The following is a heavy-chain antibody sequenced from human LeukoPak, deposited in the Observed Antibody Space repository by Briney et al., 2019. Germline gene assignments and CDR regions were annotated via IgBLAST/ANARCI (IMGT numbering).Heavy chain of an antibody. CDR3: ARIVGATLHFDY. Sequence: GGSLRLSCAASVFTFSSYSMNWVRHAPGKGLEWFSYISSSSSTIYYADSVKGRFTISRDNAKNSLYLQMNSLRDEDTAVYYCARIVGATLHFDYWGQGTLVTVSS. CDR2: ISSSSSTI. D-gene: IGHD1-26*01. CDR1: VFTFSSYS. J-gene: IGHJ4*02. V-gene: IGHV3-48*02.